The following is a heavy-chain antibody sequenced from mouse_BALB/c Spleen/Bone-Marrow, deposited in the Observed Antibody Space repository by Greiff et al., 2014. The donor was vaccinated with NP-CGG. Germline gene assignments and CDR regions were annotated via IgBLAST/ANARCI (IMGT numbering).Heavy chain of an antibody. CDR2: IDPYYGGT. J-gene: IGHJ3*01. CDR3: ARGGSWFAD. CDR1: GYSFTGYN. Sequence: VQLQQSGPELEKPGASVKISCKASGYSFTGYNMNWVKQSNGKSLEWIGNIDPYYGGTRYNQKFKGKATLTGDKSSRTAYMQLKSLTSEDSAGDYCARGGSWFADWGQGTLVTVSA. V-gene: IGHV1-39*01.